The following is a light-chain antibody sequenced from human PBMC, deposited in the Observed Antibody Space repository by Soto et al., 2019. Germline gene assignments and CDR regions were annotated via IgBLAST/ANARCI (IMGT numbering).Light chain of an antibody. CDR1: QSIGFY. Sequence: DIQMTQSPSSLSASVGDRVTITCRASQSIGFYLNWYQQKPGKAPSLLISVASSLQSGVSSRFSGSVSGTDFTLTISRLQPEDFATYYCQQSYTFPITFGQGTRLEI. CDR2: VAS. CDR3: QQSYTFPIT. J-gene: IGKJ5*01. V-gene: IGKV1-39*01.